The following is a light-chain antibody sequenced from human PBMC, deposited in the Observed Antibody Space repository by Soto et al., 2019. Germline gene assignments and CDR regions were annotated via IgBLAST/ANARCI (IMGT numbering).Light chain of an antibody. CDR1: QSVTSN. J-gene: IGKJ5*01. Sequence: EVVMTQSPATLSVSPGERATLSCRASQSVTSNLAWYQQKPGQAPRLLIYGTSTRATGIPARFSGSGSGTEFTLTISSLQSEDFAVYYCQQYNDWPPIPFGQGTRLDMK. V-gene: IGKV3-15*01. CDR2: GTS. CDR3: QQYNDWPPIP.